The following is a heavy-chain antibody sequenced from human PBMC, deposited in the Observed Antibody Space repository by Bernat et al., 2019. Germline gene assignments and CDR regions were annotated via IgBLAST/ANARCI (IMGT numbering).Heavy chain of an antibody. V-gene: IGHV4-34*01. Sequence: QVQLQQWGAGLLKPSETLSLTCAVYGGSFSGYYWSWIRQPPGKGLEWIGEINHSGSTNYNPSLKSRVTISVDTAKTRFSLKLTSVTAADTAVYYCASHIRAMGWGFGMDVWGQGTTVTVSS. J-gene: IGHJ6*02. CDR1: GGSFSGYY. CDR3: ASHIRAMGWGFGMDV. CDR2: INHSGST. D-gene: IGHD3-16*01.